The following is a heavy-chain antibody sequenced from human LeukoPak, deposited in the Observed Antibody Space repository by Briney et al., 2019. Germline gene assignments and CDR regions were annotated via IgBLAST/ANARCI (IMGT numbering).Heavy chain of an antibody. CDR1: GYTFTSYG. V-gene: IGHV1-18*01. J-gene: IGHJ4*02. D-gene: IGHD3-22*01. CDR2: ISAYNGNT. Sequence: ASVKVSCKASGYTFTSYGISWVRQAPGQGLEWMGWISAYNGNTNYAQKLQGRVTMTTDTSTSTAYMELRSLRSDDTAVYYCARRYYYDNSGYYYYPYFDYWGQGTLVTVSS. CDR3: ARRYYYDNSGYYYYPYFDY.